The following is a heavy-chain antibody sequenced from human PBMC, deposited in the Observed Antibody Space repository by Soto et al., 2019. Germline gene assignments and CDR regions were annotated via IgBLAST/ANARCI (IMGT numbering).Heavy chain of an antibody. CDR1: GFICSSYD. CDR3: AKATATGGGAFDI. Sequence: GGSLRLSCAASGFICSSYDMSWVRQAPGKGLEWVSTILVDGRTFYVDSVKGRFTISRGSFQNTVYLQMNSLTAGDTALYYCAKATATGGGAFDICGQGTMVTVSS. V-gene: IGHV3-23*01. CDR2: ILVDGRT. D-gene: IGHD2-8*02. J-gene: IGHJ3*02.